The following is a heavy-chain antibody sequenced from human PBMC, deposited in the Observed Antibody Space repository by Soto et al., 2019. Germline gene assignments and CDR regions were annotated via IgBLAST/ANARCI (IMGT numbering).Heavy chain of an antibody. CDR2: ISGSGGST. Sequence: GGSLRLSCAASGFTFSSYAMSWVRQAPGKGLEWVSAISGSGGSTYYADSLKGRFTISRDNSKNTLYLQMNCLRAEDTAVYYCAKDREGDYYYSYYMDVWGKGTTVTVSS. V-gene: IGHV3-23*01. CDR1: GFTFSSYA. J-gene: IGHJ6*03. CDR3: AKDREGDYYYSYYMDV.